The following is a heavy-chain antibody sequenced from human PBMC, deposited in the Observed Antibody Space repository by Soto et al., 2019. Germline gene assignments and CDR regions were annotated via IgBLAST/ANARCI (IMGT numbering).Heavy chain of an antibody. Sequence: SQNLSLTCAISGDSVSSNSAAWNWIRQSPSRGLEWLGRTYYRSKWYNDYAVSVKSRITINPDTSKNQFSLQLNSVTPEDTAVYYYSRVVKKTIVRGSDRYCMDVWGQGTTVTVSS. CDR2: TYYRSKWYN. J-gene: IGHJ6*02. CDR3: SRVVKKTIVRGSDRYCMDV. D-gene: IGHD3-10*01. CDR1: GDSVSSNSAA. V-gene: IGHV6-1*01.